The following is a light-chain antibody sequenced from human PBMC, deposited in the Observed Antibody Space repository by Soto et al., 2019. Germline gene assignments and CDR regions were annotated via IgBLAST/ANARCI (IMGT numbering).Light chain of an antibody. CDR2: GIF. CDR3: QQSDTSRT. V-gene: IGKV3-20*01. Sequence: EIVLTQSQGTLFVSPGERATLSCRASQSIDGSYLAWYQQKPGQAPRLLIYGIFRRATGIPDRFSASGSGTDFTLTISRMEPEDFAVDYCQQSDTSRTFCQGTKVDIK. J-gene: IGKJ1*01. CDR1: QSIDGSY.